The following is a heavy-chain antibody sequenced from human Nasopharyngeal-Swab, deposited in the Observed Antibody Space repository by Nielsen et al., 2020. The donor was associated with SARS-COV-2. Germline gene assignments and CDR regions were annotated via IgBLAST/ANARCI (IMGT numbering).Heavy chain of an antibody. D-gene: IGHD3-9*01. V-gene: IGHV5-10-1*01. CDR2: IDPSDSYS. J-gene: IGHJ6*03. CDR1: GYSFTSYW. CDR3: ARQRGRNYDILTGAYYYYYYMDV. Sequence: GGSLRLSCKGSGYSFTSYWISWVRQMPGKGLEWMGRIDPSDSYSNYSPSFQGHVTISADKSISTAYLQWSSLKASDTAMYYCARQRGRNYDILTGAYYYYYYMDVWGKGTTVTVSS.